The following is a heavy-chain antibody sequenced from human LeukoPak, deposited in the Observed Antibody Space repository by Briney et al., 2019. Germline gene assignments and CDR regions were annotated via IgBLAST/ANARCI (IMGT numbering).Heavy chain of an antibody. CDR1: GFTFSSYA. CDR2: IGAGGTFT. Sequence: GGSLRLSCTASGFTFSSYAMNWVRQAPGKGLEWVSGIGAGGTFTYYADSVRGRFTISRDNSKNMLYLQMNSLRAEDTAIYYCARDIELSTWGQGTMVSV. V-gene: IGHV3-23*01. J-gene: IGHJ3*01. CDR3: ARDIELST. D-gene: IGHD5-18*01.